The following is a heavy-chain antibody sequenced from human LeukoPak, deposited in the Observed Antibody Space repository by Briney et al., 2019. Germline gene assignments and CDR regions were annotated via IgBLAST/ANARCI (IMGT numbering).Heavy chain of an antibody. V-gene: IGHV3-23*01. CDR2: ISGSGTNT. J-gene: IGHJ4*02. Sequence: GGSLRLSCPASGFTSGDYAMSWVRQAPGKGLEWVSVISGSGTNTYYADSVKGRFTISRDNSKNTLYLRMNSLRADDTALYYCVKHSAPVLAAARFDYWGQGNLVTVSS. CDR3: VKHSAPVLAAARFDY. D-gene: IGHD2-2*01. CDR1: GFTSGDYA.